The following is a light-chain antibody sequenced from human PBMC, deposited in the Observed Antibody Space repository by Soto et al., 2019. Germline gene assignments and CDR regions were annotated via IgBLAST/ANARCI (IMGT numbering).Light chain of an antibody. CDR3: QQYESYAGT. J-gene: IGKJ1*01. Sequence: DIQMTQSPSTLSASVGERVTITCRASQNINNWLAWYQVKPGKAPKLLIYDASSLETGVPSRFSGSGSGTDFTLTISSLQPDDFANYFCQQYESYAGTFGQGTKVDIK. V-gene: IGKV1-5*01. CDR1: QNINNW. CDR2: DAS.